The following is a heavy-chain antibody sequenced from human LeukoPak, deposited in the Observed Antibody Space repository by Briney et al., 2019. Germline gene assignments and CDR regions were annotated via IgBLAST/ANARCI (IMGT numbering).Heavy chain of an antibody. D-gene: IGHD3-22*01. CDR2: IKQDGSEK. J-gene: IGHJ6*03. CDR1: GFTFSSYW. V-gene: IGHV3-7*01. Sequence: GGSLRLSCAASGFTFSSYWRSWVRQAPGKGLEWVANIKQDGSEKYYVDSVKGRFTISRDNAKNSLYLQMNSLRAEDTAVYYCARGSSSGYSKYYYYYYYMDVWGKGTTVTVSS. CDR3: ARGSSSGYSKYYYYYYYMDV.